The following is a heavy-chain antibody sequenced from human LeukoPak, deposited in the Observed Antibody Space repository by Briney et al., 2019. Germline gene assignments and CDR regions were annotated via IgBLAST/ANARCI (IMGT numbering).Heavy chain of an antibody. CDR1: GFTFSSYS. Sequence: GGSLRPSCAASGFTFSSYSMNWVRQAPGKGLEWVSSISSSSSYIYYADSVKGRFTISRDNAKNSLYLQMNSLRAEDTAVYYCARLYDFWSGYYKVGEGFDYWGQGTLVTVSS. CDR3: ARLYDFWSGYYKVGEGFDY. D-gene: IGHD3-3*01. CDR2: ISSSSSYI. J-gene: IGHJ4*02. V-gene: IGHV3-21*01.